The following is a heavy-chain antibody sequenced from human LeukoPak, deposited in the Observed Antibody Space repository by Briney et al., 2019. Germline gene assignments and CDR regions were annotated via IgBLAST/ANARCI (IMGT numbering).Heavy chain of an antibody. J-gene: IGHJ3*02. CDR2: IYVGDSDT. Sequence: GESLKISCKDCGYSLTNYWIGWVRQMPGKGLEWMGIIYVGDSDTRYSPSFQGQVTISADKSINTAYLQWSSLKASDTAMYYRARPRIAAAGYAFDIWGQGTMITVSS. V-gene: IGHV5-51*01. D-gene: IGHD6-13*01. CDR1: GYSLTNYW. CDR3: ARPRIAAAGYAFDI.